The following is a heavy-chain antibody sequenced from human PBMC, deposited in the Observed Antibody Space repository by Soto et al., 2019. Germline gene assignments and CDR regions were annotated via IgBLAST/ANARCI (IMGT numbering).Heavy chain of an antibody. J-gene: IGHJ6*02. D-gene: IGHD2-15*01. Sequence: ETLRLSCAASVFTFSSYSMNWVRQAPGKGLEWVSSISSSSSYIYYADSVKGRFTISRDNAKNSLYLQMNSLRAEDTAVYYCARAEDCSGGSCPEIYYYYGMDVWGQGTTVTVSS. CDR1: VFTFSSYS. V-gene: IGHV3-21*01. CDR2: ISSSSSYI. CDR3: ARAEDCSGGSCPEIYYYYGMDV.